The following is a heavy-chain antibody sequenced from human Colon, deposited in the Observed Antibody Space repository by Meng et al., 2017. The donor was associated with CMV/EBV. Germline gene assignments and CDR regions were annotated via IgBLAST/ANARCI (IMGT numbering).Heavy chain of an antibody. CDR3: AKDGWGMTARRGHYFDY. CDR2: IRYDGSNK. CDR1: GFTFSSYG. Sequence: GGSLRLSCAASGFTFSSYGMHWVRQAPGKGLEWVAFIRYDGSNKYYADSVKGRFTISRDNSKNTLYLQMNSLRAEDTAVYYCAKDGWGMTARRGHYFDYWGQGTLVTVSS. J-gene: IGHJ4*02. V-gene: IGHV3-30*02. D-gene: IGHD6-6*01.